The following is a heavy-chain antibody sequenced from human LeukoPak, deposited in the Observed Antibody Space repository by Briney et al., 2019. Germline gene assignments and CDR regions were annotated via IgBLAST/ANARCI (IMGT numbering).Heavy chain of an antibody. CDR3: ARGLYYYDSSDYYYYMDV. CDR1: GGSISSYY. Sequence: SETLSLTCTVSGGSISSYYWSWIRQPAGKGLEWIGRIYTSGSTNYNPSLKSRVTMSVGTSKNQFSLKLSSVTAADTAVYYCARGLYYYDSSDYYYYMDVWGKGTTVTVSS. V-gene: IGHV4-4*07. D-gene: IGHD3-22*01. J-gene: IGHJ6*03. CDR2: IYTSGST.